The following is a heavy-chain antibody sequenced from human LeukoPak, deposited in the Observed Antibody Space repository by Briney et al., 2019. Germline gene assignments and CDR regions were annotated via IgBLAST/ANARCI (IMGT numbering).Heavy chain of an antibody. Sequence: PGGSLRLSCAASGFTFDDYAMHWVRQTPGMGLEWVSLVSGDGGTTYYADSVKGRFTISRDNSKNTLYLQMNSLRAEDTAVYYCARDLGSVLCSDDPDCIAAHGLDYWGQGTLVTVSS. CDR1: GFTFDDYA. D-gene: IGHD6-13*01. V-gene: IGHV3-43*02. J-gene: IGHJ4*02. CDR2: VSGDGGTT. CDR3: ARDLGSVLCSDDPDCIAAHGLDY.